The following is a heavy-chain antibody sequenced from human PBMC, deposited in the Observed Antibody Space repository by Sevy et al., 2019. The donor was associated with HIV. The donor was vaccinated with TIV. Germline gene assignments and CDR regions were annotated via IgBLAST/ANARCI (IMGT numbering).Heavy chain of an antibody. V-gene: IGHV3-21*01. CDR3: GRPTSGLSEYEPLDNARFYGMDV. Sequence: GGSLRLSCAASGFTIRSYSMNWVRQAPGRGLEWVSSITSSSSFIFYADSVKGRFTISRDNAKNSLFLQMNSLRAEDTAVYYWGRPTSGLSEYEPLDNARFYGMDVWGQGTTVTVSS. J-gene: IGHJ6*02. CDR1: GFTIRSYS. D-gene: IGHD1-20*01. CDR2: ITSSSSFI.